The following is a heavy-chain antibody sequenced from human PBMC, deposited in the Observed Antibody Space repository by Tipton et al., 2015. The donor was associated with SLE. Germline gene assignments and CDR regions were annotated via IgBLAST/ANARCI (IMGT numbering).Heavy chain of an antibody. V-gene: IGHV3-21*01. Sequence: SLRLSCAASGFTFSSYSMNWVRQAPGKGLEWVSSISSSSSYIYYADSVKGRFTISRDNAKNSLYLQMNSLRAEDTAVYYCTRDIGIVGATEFDYWGQGTLVTVSS. CDR3: TRDIGIVGATEFDY. CDR1: GFTFSSYS. D-gene: IGHD1-26*01. J-gene: IGHJ4*02. CDR2: ISSSSSYI.